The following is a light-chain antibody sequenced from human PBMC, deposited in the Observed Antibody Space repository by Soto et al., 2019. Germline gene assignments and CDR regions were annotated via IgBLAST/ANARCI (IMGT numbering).Light chain of an antibody. Sequence: LAQPDSVSGSFGQSITISCSGPNTDLGVYGYVSWYQHQPGKAPKLLIYDVNNRPSGISDRFSGSKSGDTASLTISGLQAEDEADYFCFSKISGFVYGFGTGTKVTVL. V-gene: IGLV2-14*01. CDR3: FSKISGFVYG. J-gene: IGLJ1*01. CDR2: DVN. CDR1: NTDLGVYGY.